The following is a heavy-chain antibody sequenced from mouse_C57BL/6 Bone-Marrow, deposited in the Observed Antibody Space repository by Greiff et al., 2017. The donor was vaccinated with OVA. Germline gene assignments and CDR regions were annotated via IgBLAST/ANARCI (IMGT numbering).Heavy chain of an antibody. J-gene: IGHJ4*01. D-gene: IGHD3-3*01. CDR1: GYTFTDYE. V-gene: IGHV1-15*01. CDR2: IDPETGGT. Sequence: VQLQQSGAELVRPGASVTLSCKASGYTFTDYEMHWVKQTPVHGLEWIGAIDPETGGTAYHQQFKGKAILTADKSSSTGYMERRSLTSEDAAVYYCTRGGQMGTYYAMDYWGQGTSVTVSS. CDR3: TRGGQMGTYYAMDY.